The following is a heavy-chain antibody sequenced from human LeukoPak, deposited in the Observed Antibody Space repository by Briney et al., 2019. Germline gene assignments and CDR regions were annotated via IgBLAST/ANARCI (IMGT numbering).Heavy chain of an antibody. Sequence: SVKVSCKASRGTFSSYAISWVRQAPGQGLEWMGRIIPIFGTANYAQKFQGRVTITTDESTSTAYMELSSLRSEDTAVYYCARDSGYSYGFNWFDPWGQGTLVTVSS. CDR1: RGTFSSYA. CDR2: IIPIFGTA. V-gene: IGHV1-69*05. D-gene: IGHD5-18*01. CDR3: ARDSGYSYGFNWFDP. J-gene: IGHJ5*02.